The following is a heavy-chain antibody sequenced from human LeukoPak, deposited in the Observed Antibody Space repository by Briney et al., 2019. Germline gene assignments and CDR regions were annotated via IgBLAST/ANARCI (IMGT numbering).Heavy chain of an antibody. CDR1: GGSISSYY. V-gene: IGHV4-4*07. J-gene: IGHJ4*02. Sequence: SETLSLTCTVSGGSISSYYWSWIRQPAGKGLEWIGRVHTSGSTDYNPSLESRVTMSVDTSKNQFSLKLSSVTAADTAVYYCAREGSMTARPFVSIDYWGQGTLVTVSS. CDR3: AREGSMTARPFVSIDY. CDR2: VHTSGST. D-gene: IGHD6-6*01.